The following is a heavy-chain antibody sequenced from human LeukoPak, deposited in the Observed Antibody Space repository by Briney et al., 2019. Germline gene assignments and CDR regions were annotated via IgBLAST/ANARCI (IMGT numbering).Heavy chain of an antibody. V-gene: IGHV4-34*01. J-gene: IGHJ4*02. D-gene: IGHD3-9*01. CDR1: GGSFSGYS. CDR2: INHSGST. CDR3: VRGRVRYFDWLLSPDFVY. Sequence: SETLSLTCAVYGGSFSGYSWSWIRQPPGRGRGWIGEINHSGSTNYNPSPKSRVTRSLDTSKNQFALKLSSVTDADTGVYGCVRGRVRYFDWLLSPDFVYWGQGTLLTVSS.